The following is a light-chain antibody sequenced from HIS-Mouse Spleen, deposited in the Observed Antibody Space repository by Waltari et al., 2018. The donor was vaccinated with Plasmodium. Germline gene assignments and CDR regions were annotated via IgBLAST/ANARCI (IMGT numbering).Light chain of an antibody. CDR1: SSDVGGYNY. V-gene: IGLV2-11*01. J-gene: IGLJ2*01. Sequence: QSALTQPRSVSGSPGQSVTISCTGTSSDVGGYNYVSWYQQHPGKAPKLMIYDVSNRPTGVPDRFSGSKSVNTASLTISGLQVEDEADYYCCSYAGSYTLVFGGGTKLTVL. CDR3: CSYAGSYTLV. CDR2: DVS.